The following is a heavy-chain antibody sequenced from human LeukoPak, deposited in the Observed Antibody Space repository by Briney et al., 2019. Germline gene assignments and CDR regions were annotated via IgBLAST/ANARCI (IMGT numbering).Heavy chain of an antibody. J-gene: IGHJ4*02. CDR3: ARDRDGDYVDY. CDR1: GFTVSSNY. D-gene: IGHD4-17*01. CDR2: ISSSGSTK. V-gene: IGHV3-11*04. Sequence: GGSLRLSCAASGFTVSSNYMSWVRQAPGKGLEWVAYISSSGSTKYYADSVTGRFTISRDNAKNSLYLQMSSLRAEDTAVYYCARDRDGDYVDYWGQGTLVTVSS.